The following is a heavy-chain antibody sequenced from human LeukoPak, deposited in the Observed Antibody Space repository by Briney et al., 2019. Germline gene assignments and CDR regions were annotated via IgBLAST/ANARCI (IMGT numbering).Heavy chain of an antibody. CDR3: ARGGDYGDVTDY. CDR1: GFTFNNNH. D-gene: IGHD4-17*01. Sequence: GGSLRLSCAASGFTFNNNHMTWVRQAPGKGLEWVSVIYSDGTAYYADSVKGRFTISRDNAKNSLYLQMNSLRAEDTAVYYCARGGDYGDVTDYWGQGTLVTVSS. V-gene: IGHV3-53*01. CDR2: IYSDGTA. J-gene: IGHJ4*02.